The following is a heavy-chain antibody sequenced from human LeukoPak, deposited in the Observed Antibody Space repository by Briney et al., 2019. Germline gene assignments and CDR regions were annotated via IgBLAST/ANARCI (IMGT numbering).Heavy chain of an antibody. CDR2: IIPIFGTA. CDR3: ARDILTGYYPYEVHYGMDV. CDR1: GGTFSSYA. J-gene: IGHJ6*04. V-gene: IGHV1-69*06. Sequence: ASVKVSCKASGGTFSSYAISWVRQAPGQGLEWMGGIIPIFGTANYAQKFQGRVTITAGKSTSTAYMELSSLRSEDTAVYYCARDILTGYYPYEVHYGMDVWGKGTTVTVSS. D-gene: IGHD3-9*01.